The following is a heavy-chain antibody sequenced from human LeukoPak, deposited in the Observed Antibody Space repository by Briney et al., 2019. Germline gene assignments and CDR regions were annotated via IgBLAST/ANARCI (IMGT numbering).Heavy chain of an antibody. V-gene: IGHV4-61*01. D-gene: IGHD4-17*01. Sequence: SETLSLTCTVSGGSVSSGSYYWSWIRQPPGKGLEWIGYIYYSGSTNYNPSLKSRVTISVDTSKNQFSLKLSSVTAADTAVYYCAGEDYGDYFDYWGQGTLVTVSS. CDR1: GGSVSSGSYY. J-gene: IGHJ4*02. CDR3: AGEDYGDYFDY. CDR2: IYYSGST.